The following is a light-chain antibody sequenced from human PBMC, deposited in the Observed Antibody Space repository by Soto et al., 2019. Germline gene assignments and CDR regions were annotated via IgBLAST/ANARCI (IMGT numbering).Light chain of an antibody. CDR3: QQYNNYPWT. V-gene: IGKV1-5*01. CDR2: AAS. J-gene: IGKJ1*01. Sequence: DIQMTQTPSTLSASVGDRVTITCRASQSISNWLAWYQQNPGEAPNLLIYAASTLQSGVPSRFSGSGSGTDFTLAISSLQPDDFATYYCQQYNNYPWTFGQGTKVEIK. CDR1: QSISNW.